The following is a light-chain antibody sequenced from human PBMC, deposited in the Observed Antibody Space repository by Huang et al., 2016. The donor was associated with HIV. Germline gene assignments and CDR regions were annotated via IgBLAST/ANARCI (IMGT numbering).Light chain of an antibody. CDR2: VAS. CDR3: QQYGTSPWT. CDR1: ESVRSTY. J-gene: IGKJ1*01. V-gene: IGKV3-20*01. Sequence: PGEGATVSCRANESVRSTYLAWYRQSGGQAPRLLIYVASNRATGIPDRFSGSGSGTDFTLTISRLEPEDFAVYYFQQYGTSPWTFGQGTKVEIK.